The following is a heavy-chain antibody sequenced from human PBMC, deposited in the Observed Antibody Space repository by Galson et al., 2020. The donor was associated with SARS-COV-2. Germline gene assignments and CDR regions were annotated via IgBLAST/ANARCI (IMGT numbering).Heavy chain of an antibody. CDR2: IYSEGSST. CDR1: GSTFSNHW. J-gene: IGHJ4*02. V-gene: IGHV3-74*01. CDR3: ARGDMGNDYFDY. D-gene: IGHD7-27*01. Sequence: ALHGESLKISCAVSGSTFSNHWMHWVRQAPGKGLVWVSRIYSEGSSTSYADSVKGRFTISGDNAKNTLYLQMNSLIAEDTAVYYCARGDMGNDYFDYWGQGTLVTVSS.